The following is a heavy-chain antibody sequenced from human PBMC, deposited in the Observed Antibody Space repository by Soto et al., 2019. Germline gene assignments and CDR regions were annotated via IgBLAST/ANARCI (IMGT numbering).Heavy chain of an antibody. Sequence: PSETPSLTCTVSGGSISSGDYYWSWIRQPPGKGLEWIGYIYYSGSTYYNPSLKSRVTISVDTSKNQFSLKLSSVTAADTAVYYCARGYYYDSSGHFDYWGQGTLVTVSS. CDR1: GGSISSGDYY. D-gene: IGHD3-22*01. CDR2: IYYSGST. CDR3: ARGYYYDSSGHFDY. J-gene: IGHJ4*02. V-gene: IGHV4-30-4*01.